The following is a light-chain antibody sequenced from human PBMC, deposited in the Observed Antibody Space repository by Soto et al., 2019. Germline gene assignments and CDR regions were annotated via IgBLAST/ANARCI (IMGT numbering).Light chain of an antibody. CDR1: RSVSSN. CDR3: QQYNNWPLT. J-gene: IGKJ4*01. Sequence: EIVMTQSPATLSVSPGERATLSCRASRSVSSNLAWYQQKPGQAPRLLIYDASTRATGIPARFSGSGSGTEFTLTISSLQSEDFAVYYCQQYNNWPLTFGGGTKVEIK. V-gene: IGKV3-15*01. CDR2: DAS.